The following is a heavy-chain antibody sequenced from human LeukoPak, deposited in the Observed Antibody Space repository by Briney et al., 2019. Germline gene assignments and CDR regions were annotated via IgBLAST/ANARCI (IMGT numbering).Heavy chain of an antibody. Sequence: SETLSLTCTVSGGSISSYYWSWIRQPPGKGLEWIGYIYYSGSTNYNPSLKSRVTISVDTSKNQFSLKLSSVTAADTAVYYCARAIAAPRTHFYYWGQGTLVTVSS. V-gene: IGHV4-59*01. J-gene: IGHJ4*02. CDR1: GGSISSYY. D-gene: IGHD6-6*01. CDR3: ARAIAAPRTHFYY. CDR2: IYYSGST.